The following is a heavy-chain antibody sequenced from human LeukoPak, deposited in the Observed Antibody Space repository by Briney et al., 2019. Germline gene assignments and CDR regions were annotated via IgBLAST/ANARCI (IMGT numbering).Heavy chain of an antibody. CDR2: IYTGGST. V-gene: IGHV3-66*01. J-gene: IGHJ4*02. CDR3: ASSVYGDYTLFDY. CDR1: GFTVSSNY. Sequence: GGSLRLSCAASGFTVSSNYMSWVRQAPGKGLEGVSVIYTGGSTYYPNSVRGRFTISRDNSKNTLYLQMNSLRAEDTAVYYCASSVYGDYTLFDYWGQGTLVTVSS. D-gene: IGHD4-17*01.